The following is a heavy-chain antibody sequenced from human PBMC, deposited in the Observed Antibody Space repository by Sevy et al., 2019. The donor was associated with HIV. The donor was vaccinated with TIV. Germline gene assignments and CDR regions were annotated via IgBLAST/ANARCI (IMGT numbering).Heavy chain of an antibody. CDR3: AREEYYYDSSGYRKTGDAFDI. D-gene: IGHD3-22*01. Sequence: GGSLRLSCAASGFTFSSYSMNWVRQAPGKGLEWVSSISSSSSYIYYADSVKGRFTISRDNAKNSLYLQMNSLRAEDMAVYYCAREEYYYDSSGYRKTGDAFDIWGQGTMVTVSS. CDR2: ISSSSSYI. CDR1: GFTFSSYS. V-gene: IGHV3-21*01. J-gene: IGHJ3*02.